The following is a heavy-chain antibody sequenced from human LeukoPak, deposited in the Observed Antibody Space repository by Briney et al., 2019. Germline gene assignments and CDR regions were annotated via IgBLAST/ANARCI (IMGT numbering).Heavy chain of an antibody. J-gene: IGHJ1*01. CDR2: IDWNGGST. CDR3: ARAPSEIGGYYPEYFRH. D-gene: IGHD3-22*01. CDR1: GYIFDDYG. V-gene: IGHV3-20*04. Sequence: PGGSLRLSCAGSGYIFDDYGMRWVRQAPGKGLEWVAGIDWNGGSTGYAASVKGRFTISRDNAKNTVSLQMNSLRAEDTGVYYCARAPSEIGGYYPEYFRHWGQGTLVTVSS.